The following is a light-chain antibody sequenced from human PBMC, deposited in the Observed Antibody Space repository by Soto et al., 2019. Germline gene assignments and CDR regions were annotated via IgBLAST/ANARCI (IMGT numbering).Light chain of an antibody. Sequence: EIVLTQSPGTLSLSPGDRATLSCRASHSINTSFLAWFQQKPGQAPRLLIYAASTRATGIPDRFSGSASETDFTLTINRLEPEDSAVYYCQQYASAPSSLGPGTKVDSK. CDR1: HSINTSF. CDR2: AAS. CDR3: QQYASAPSS. V-gene: IGKV3-20*01. J-gene: IGKJ3*01.